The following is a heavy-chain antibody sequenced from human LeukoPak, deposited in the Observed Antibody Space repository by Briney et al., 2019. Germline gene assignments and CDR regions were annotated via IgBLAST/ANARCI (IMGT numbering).Heavy chain of an antibody. CDR1: GGSFSGYY. V-gene: IGHV3-53*01. D-gene: IGHD3-16*01. CDR3: ARNLGPFDV. Sequence: ETLSLTCAVYGGSFSGYYWSWIRQVPGKGLEWVSTIADAGTYYADSVKGRFIISRDNSKNMLYLQLNSLRADDTAMYYCARNLGPFDVRGHGTMVTVSS. J-gene: IGHJ3*01. CDR2: IADAGT.